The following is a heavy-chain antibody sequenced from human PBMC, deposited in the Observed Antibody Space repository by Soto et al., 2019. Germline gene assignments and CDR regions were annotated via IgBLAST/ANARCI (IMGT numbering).Heavy chain of an antibody. CDR3: AKEYIWGSYRPYYFDY. CDR1: GFTFSSYA. D-gene: IGHD3-16*02. Sequence: EVQLLESGGGLVQPGGSLRLSCAASGFTFSSYAMSWVRQAPGKGLEWVSAISGSGGSTYYADSVKGRFTISRDNSTNTLYLRMNSLRAEDTAVYYCAKEYIWGSYRPYYFDYWGQGTLVTVSS. V-gene: IGHV3-23*01. J-gene: IGHJ4*02. CDR2: ISGSGGST.